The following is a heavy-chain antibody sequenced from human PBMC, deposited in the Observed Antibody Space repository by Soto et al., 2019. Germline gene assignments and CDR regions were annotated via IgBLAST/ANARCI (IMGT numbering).Heavy chain of an antibody. CDR1: GGTFSSRA. V-gene: IGHV1-69*01. Sequence: QVQLVQSGPEVKKTGTSVKVSCKASGGTFSSRAISWVRQAPGQGLEWMGGIIPDFGRVNYAEKFQDRVTITADESTGTGYMKLSSLRSEDTALYYCANSRGGTFLGYHGMDIWGQGTTVSVSS. D-gene: IGHD3-16*01. CDR3: ANSRGGTFLGYHGMDI. J-gene: IGHJ6*02. CDR2: IIPDFGRV.